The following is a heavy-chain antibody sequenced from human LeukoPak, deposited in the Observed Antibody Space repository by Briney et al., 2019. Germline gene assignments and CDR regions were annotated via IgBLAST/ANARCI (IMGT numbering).Heavy chain of an antibody. V-gene: IGHV3-21*01. D-gene: IGHD2-21*01. CDR1: GFTFSSYS. J-gene: IGHJ4*02. CDR3: ATRPLPKLVVNS. Sequence: GGSLRCPCAASGFTFSSYSMNWVRQAPGKGLEWVSSISSSSSYIYYADSVKGRFTISRDNAKNSLYLQMNSLRAEDTAVYYCATRPLPKLVVNSWGQGTLVTVSS. CDR2: ISSSSSYI.